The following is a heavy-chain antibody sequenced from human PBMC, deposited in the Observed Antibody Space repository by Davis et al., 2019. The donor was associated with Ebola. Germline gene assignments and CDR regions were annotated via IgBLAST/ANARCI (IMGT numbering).Heavy chain of an antibody. V-gene: IGHV3-23*01. CDR1: GFTFSSYA. CDR3: AKDPVNYCSSTSCQS. J-gene: IGHJ5*02. Sequence: PGGSLRLSCAASGFTFSSYAMSWVRQAPGKGLEWVSAISGSGGSTYYADSVKGRFTISRDNSKNTLYLQMNSLRAEDTAVYYCAKDPVNYCSSTSCQSWGQGTLVTVSS. D-gene: IGHD2-2*01. CDR2: ISGSGGST.